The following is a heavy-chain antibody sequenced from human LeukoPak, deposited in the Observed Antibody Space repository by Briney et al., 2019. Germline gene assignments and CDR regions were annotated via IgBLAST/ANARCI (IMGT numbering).Heavy chain of an antibody. CDR2: TIPILGIA. Sequence: SVKVSCKASGGTFSSYAISWVRQAPGQGLEWMGRTIPILGIANYAQKFQGRVTITADKSTSTAYMELSSLRSEDTAVYYCARGSRYYDFWSGQGWFDPWGQGTLVTVSS. J-gene: IGHJ5*02. D-gene: IGHD3-3*01. V-gene: IGHV1-69*04. CDR1: GGTFSSYA. CDR3: ARGSRYYDFWSGQGWFDP.